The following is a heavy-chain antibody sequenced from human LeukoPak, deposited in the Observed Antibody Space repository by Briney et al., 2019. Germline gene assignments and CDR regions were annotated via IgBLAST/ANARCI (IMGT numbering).Heavy chain of an antibody. Sequence: GGSLRLSCAASGFTFDDYAMHWVRQAPGKGLEWVSGISWSSGSIGYADSVKGRFTISRDNAKNSLYLQMNSLRAEDTALYYCAKIAYSSSWYGYYFDYWGQGTLVTVSS. CDR2: ISWSSGSI. CDR3: AKIAYSSSWYGYYFDY. CDR1: GFTFDDYA. J-gene: IGHJ4*02. D-gene: IGHD6-13*01. V-gene: IGHV3-9*01.